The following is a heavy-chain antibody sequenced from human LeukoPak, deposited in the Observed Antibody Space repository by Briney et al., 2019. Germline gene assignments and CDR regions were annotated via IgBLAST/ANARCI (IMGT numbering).Heavy chain of an antibody. J-gene: IGHJ3*02. CDR3: ARDPEYSSSWYGPFDAFDI. D-gene: IGHD6-13*01. Sequence: SETLSLTCTVSGGSISSYYWSWIRRPAGKGLEWIGRICTSGSTNYNPSLKSRVTMSVDTSKNQFSLKLSSVTAADTAVYYCARDPEYSSSWYGPFDAFDIWGQGTMVTVSS. CDR2: ICTSGST. V-gene: IGHV4-4*07. CDR1: GGSISSYY.